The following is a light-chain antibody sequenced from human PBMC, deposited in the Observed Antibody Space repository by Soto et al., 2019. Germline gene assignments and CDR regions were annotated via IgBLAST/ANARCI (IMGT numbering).Light chain of an antibody. CDR3: QQTNSFPRT. J-gene: IGKJ1*01. V-gene: IGKV1-12*01. CDR1: QDISSW. Sequence: DIQMTQSPSSVSASVGDSATITCRASQDISSWLAWYQQKPGKAPNLLIYAASSLQSGVPSRFSGSGSGTDFTLTINSLQPEDIATYYCQQTNSFPRTFGQGTKVEVK. CDR2: AAS.